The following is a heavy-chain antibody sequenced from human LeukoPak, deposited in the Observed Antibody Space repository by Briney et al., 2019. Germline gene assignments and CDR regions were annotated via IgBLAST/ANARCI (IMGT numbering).Heavy chain of an antibody. CDR3: ARECSSTSCYTGDYYYYYYMDV. V-gene: IGHV1-2*02. CDR2: INPNSGGT. D-gene: IGHD2-2*02. CDR1: GYTFTGYY. Sequence: ASVKVSCKASGYTFTGYYMHWVRQAPGQGLEWMGWINPNSGGTNYAQKFRGRVTMTRDTSISTAYMELSRLRSDDTAVYYCARECSSTSCYTGDYYYYYYMDVWGKGTTVTVSS. J-gene: IGHJ6*03.